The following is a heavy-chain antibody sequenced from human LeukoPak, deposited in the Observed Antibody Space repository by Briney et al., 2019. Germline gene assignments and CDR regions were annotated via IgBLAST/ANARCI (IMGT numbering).Heavy chain of an antibody. CDR2: ISSSSSYI. V-gene: IGHV3-21*01. Sequence: GGSLRHSCAASGFTFSSYSMNWVRQAPGKGLEWVSSISSSSSYIYYADSVKGRFTISRDNAKNSLYLQTNSLRAEDTAVYYCARLTEVFDYWGQGTLVTVSS. CDR1: GFTFSSYS. J-gene: IGHJ4*02. CDR3: ARLTEVFDY.